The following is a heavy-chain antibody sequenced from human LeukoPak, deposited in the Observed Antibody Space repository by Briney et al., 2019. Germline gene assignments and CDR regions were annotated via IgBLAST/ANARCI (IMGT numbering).Heavy chain of an antibody. J-gene: IGHJ4*02. Sequence: SETLSLTCAVYGGSFSGYYWSWIRQPPGKGLEWIGEISHSGSTNYNPSLKSRVTISVDTSKNQFSLKLSSVTAADTAVYYCAAVVRGVIIKGGQGTLVTVSS. CDR2: ISHSGST. CDR3: AAVVRGVIIK. CDR1: GGSFSGYY. V-gene: IGHV4-34*01. D-gene: IGHD3-10*01.